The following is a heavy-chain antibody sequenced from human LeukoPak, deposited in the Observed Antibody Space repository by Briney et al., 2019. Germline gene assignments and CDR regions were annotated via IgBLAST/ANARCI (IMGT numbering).Heavy chain of an antibody. CDR3: ARDGTPIHSSGWVYMDV. Sequence: GASVKVSCKASGYTFTSYAISWVRQAPGQGLEWMGGIIPIFGTANYAQKFQGRVTITADESTSTAYMELSSLRSEDTAVYYCARDGTPIHSSGWVYMDVWGKGTTVTISS. D-gene: IGHD6-25*01. V-gene: IGHV1-69*13. J-gene: IGHJ6*04. CDR2: IIPIFGTA. CDR1: GYTFTSYA.